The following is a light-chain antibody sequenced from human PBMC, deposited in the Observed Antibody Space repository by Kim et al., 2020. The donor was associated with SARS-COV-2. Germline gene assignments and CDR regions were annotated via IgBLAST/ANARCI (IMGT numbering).Light chain of an antibody. V-gene: IGKV3-15*01. CDR2: GAS. CDR3: QRYDNWPPYT. CDR1: QSVGSS. J-gene: IGKJ2*01. Sequence: VSPGERATLSCRASQSVGSSLAWYQQKPGQGPRLVIHGASTRATGIPARFSGSGSGTEFTLTISSLQSEDVAVYYCQRYDNWPPYTFGQGTKLEI.